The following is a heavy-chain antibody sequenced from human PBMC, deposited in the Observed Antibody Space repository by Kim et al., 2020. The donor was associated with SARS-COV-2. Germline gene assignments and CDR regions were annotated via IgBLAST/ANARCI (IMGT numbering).Heavy chain of an antibody. CDR3: AKGLDYYDSSGYGN. V-gene: IGHV3-9*01. J-gene: IGHJ4*02. Sequence: DSVQGRFTISRDNAKTSLYLQMNSLRAEDTALYYCAKGLDYYDSSGYGNWGQGTLVTVSS. D-gene: IGHD3-22*01.